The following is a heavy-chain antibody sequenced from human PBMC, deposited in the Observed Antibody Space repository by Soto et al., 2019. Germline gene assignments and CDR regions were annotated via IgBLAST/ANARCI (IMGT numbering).Heavy chain of an antibody. Sequence: QVQLQESGPGLVKPAQTLSLTCNVSGGSVLSGGYYWSWIRQRPGKGLQWIGSIHYSGTTYYDPYRKSRLTLSVDTSNNHITLKLTALTAANTAVYYCARDPGDSSDYARGYFDNWGQGVPVTVSS. CDR2: IHYSGTT. CDR1: GGSVLSGGYY. J-gene: IGHJ4*02. V-gene: IGHV4-31*03. D-gene: IGHD4-17*01. CDR3: ARDPGDSSDYARGYFDN.